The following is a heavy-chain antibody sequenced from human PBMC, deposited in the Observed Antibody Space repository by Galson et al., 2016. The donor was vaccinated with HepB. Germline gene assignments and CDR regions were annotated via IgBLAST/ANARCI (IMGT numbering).Heavy chain of an antibody. D-gene: IGHD1-26*01. V-gene: IGHV4-4*02. CDR2: IYHTPTT. CDR1: GGSIVSDNW. J-gene: IGHJ4*02. CDR3: TRGTLGTTATMAFYY. Sequence: SETLSLTCEVSGGSIVSDNWWGWVRQPPGKGFEWLGQIYHTPTTFHDASLTGRLTMSVDKAKNQISLRLDSVTAADTAVYYCTRGTLGTTATMAFYYWGQGTLVSVSS.